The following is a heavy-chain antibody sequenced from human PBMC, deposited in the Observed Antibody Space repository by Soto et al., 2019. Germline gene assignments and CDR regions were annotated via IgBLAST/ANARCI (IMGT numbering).Heavy chain of an antibody. Sequence: SETLSLTCTVSGGSISSGGYYWSWIRQHPGKGLEWIGYIYYSGSTYYNPSLKSRVTISVDTSKNQFSLKLSSVTAADTAVYYCARVTYGSGSYMLDPWGQGTLVTVSS. J-gene: IGHJ5*02. CDR2: IYYSGST. V-gene: IGHV4-31*03. CDR3: ARVTYGSGSYMLDP. CDR1: GGSISSGGYY. D-gene: IGHD3-10*01.